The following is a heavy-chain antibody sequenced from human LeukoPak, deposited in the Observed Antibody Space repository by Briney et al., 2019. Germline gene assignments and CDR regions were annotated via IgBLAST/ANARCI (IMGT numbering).Heavy chain of an antibody. V-gene: IGHV4-31*03. D-gene: IGHD6-19*01. CDR1: GGSISSGGYY. CDR3: ARQRGAVAGYFDY. J-gene: IGHJ4*02. CDR2: IYYSGST. Sequence: SETLSLTCTVSGGSISSGGYYWSWIRQHPGKGLEWIGYIYYSGSTYYNPPLKSRVTISVDTSKNQFSLKLSSVTAADTAVYYCARQRGAVAGYFDYWGQGTLVTVSS.